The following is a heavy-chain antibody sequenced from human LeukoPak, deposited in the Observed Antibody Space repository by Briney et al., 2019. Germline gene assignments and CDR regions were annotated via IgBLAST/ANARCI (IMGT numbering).Heavy chain of an antibody. V-gene: IGHV1-46*01. CDR1: GYTFTSYY. J-gene: IGHJ4*02. CDR2: INPSGGST. D-gene: IGHD2-2*01. CDR3: ARDIVVIPAANGIDY. Sequence: ASVKVSCKACGYTFTSYYMHWVRQAPGQGLEWMGIINPSGGSTSYAQKFQGRVTMTRDTSTTTVYMELSSLRSEDTAVYYCARDIVVIPAANGIDYWGQGALVTVSS.